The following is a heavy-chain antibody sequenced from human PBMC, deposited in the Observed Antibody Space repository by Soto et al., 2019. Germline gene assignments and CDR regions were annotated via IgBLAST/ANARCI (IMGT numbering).Heavy chain of an antibody. CDR3: ALASFSSSNGGLDY. V-gene: IGHV4-34*01. J-gene: IGHJ4*01. D-gene: IGHD6-13*01. CDR2: INNSGST. CDR1: GGSFSDYY. Sequence: PSETLSLTCDVYGGSFSDYYWSWIRHPPGKGLEWIGEINNSGSTNYKPSRKSRVTISVDKSKNKLSLKLSSVTAADTAGYYCALASFSSSNGGLDYWGQGTLVTVSS.